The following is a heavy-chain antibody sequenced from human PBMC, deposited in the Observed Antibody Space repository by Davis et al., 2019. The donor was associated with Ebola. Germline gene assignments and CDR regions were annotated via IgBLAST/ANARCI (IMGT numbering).Heavy chain of an antibody. V-gene: IGHV3-23*01. CDR2: ISGSGGST. Sequence: GESLKISCAASGFTFSSYAMSWVRQAPGKGLEWVSAISGSGGSTYYADSVKGRFTISRDNSKNTLYLQMNSLRAEDTAVYYCAKDHSSSEDFDYWGQGTLVTVSS. CDR1: GFTFSSYA. D-gene: IGHD6-13*01. CDR3: AKDHSSSEDFDY. J-gene: IGHJ4*02.